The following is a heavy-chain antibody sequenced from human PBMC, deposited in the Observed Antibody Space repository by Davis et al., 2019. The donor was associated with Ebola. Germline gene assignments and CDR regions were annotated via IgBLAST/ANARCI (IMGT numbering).Heavy chain of an antibody. CDR1: GFTFSSYW. Sequence: GESLKISCAASGFTFSSYWMHWVRQAPGKGLVWVSRINSDGSRTSYADSVKGRFTISRDNSKNTLSLQMNSLRAEDTAVYYCARDRCSSTSCPLVYYYYYGMDVWGQGTTVTVSS. D-gene: IGHD2-2*01. CDR3: ARDRCSSTSCPLVYYYYYGMDV. V-gene: IGHV3-74*01. CDR2: INSDGSRT. J-gene: IGHJ6*02.